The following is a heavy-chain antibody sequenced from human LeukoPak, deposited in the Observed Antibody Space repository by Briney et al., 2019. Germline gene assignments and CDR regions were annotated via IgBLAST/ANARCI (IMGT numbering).Heavy chain of an antibody. CDR2: ISYDGSNK. CDR3: ARGRDPRYSSSSHLRY. J-gene: IGHJ4*02. V-gene: IGHV3-30-3*01. Sequence: GGSLRLSCAASGFTFSGYAMHWVRQAPGKGLEWVAVISYDGSNKYYADSVKGRFTISRDNSKNTLYLQMNSLRAEDTAVYYCARGRDPRYSSSSHLRYWGQGTLVTVSS. D-gene: IGHD6-13*01. CDR1: GFTFSGYA.